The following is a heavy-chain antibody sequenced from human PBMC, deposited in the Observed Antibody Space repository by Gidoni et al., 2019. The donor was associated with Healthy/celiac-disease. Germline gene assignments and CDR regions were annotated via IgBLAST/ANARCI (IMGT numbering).Heavy chain of an antibody. CDR3: ARIPWDPWSGYHYYFDY. J-gene: IGHJ4*02. CDR1: GFSLSNARMG. CDR2: IFSNDEK. D-gene: IGHD3-3*01. V-gene: IGHV2-26*01. Sequence: QVTLKESGPVLVKPTETLTLTCTVSGFSLSNARMGVSWIRQPPGKALEWLEHIFSNDEKSYSTSLKSRLTISKDTSKSQVVLTMTNMDPVDTATYYCARIPWDPWSGYHYYFDYWGQGTLVTVSS.